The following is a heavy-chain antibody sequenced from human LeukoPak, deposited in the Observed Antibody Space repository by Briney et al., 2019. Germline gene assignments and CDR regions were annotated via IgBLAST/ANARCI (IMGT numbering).Heavy chain of an antibody. J-gene: IGHJ3*02. Sequence: SETLSLTCTVSGGSISSGGYYWSWIRQQPGKGLEWIGYIYYSGSTYYNPSLKSRVTISVDTSKNQFSLKLSSVTAADTAVYYCARDGYRDAFDIWGQGTMVTVSS. V-gene: IGHV4-31*03. D-gene: IGHD3-16*02. CDR1: GGSISSGGYY. CDR3: ARDGYRDAFDI. CDR2: IYYSGST.